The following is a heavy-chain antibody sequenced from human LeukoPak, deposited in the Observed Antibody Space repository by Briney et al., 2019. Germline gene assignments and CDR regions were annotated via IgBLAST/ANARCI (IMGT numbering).Heavy chain of an antibody. V-gene: IGHV3-74*01. CDR3: ARESSSVRLYYFDY. CDR1: GFTFSSYW. Sequence: PGGSLRLSCAASGFTFSSYWMHWVRQAPGKGLVWVSRINSDGSSTSYADSVKGRFTISRDNAKNTLYLQMNSLRAEDTAVYYCARESSSVRLYYFDYWGQGTLVTVSS. D-gene: IGHD6-6*01. CDR2: INSDGSST. J-gene: IGHJ4*02.